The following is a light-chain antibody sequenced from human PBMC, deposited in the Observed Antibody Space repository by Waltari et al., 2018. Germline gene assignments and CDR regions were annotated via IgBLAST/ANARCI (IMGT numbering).Light chain of an antibody. CDR2: DAF. V-gene: IGKV3-11*01. Sequence: IVLTQSPVTLSLSPGARATLSCRASQNIQTFLAWYQHRPGQPPRLLIYDAFYRATGIPARFSGSGSGTDFTLSISSLEPEDFAVYFCQQRSDWPPFTFGPGTRVDI. J-gene: IGKJ3*01. CDR3: QQRSDWPPFT. CDR1: QNIQTF.